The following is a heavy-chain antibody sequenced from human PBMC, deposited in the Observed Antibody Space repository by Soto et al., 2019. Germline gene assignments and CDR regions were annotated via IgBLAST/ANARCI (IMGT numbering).Heavy chain of an antibody. Sequence: QLQLQESGSGLVKPSQTLSLTCAVSGGSISSGGYSWSWIRQPPGKGLEWIGYIYHSGSTYYNPSLKSRVTISVDRSKNQFSLKLSSVSAADTAVYYCAKAGGLGAVAADYWGQGTLVTVSS. CDR1: GGSISSGGYS. J-gene: IGHJ4*02. D-gene: IGHD6-19*01. CDR3: AKAGGLGAVAADY. CDR2: IYHSGST. V-gene: IGHV4-30-2*01.